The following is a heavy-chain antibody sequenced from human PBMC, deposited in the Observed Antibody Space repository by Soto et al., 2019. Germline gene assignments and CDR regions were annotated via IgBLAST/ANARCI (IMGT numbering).Heavy chain of an antibody. J-gene: IGHJ6*02. CDR3: ARDKDRQQLGGNYYYILDV. CDR1: GGTFSTSA. V-gene: IGHV1-69*12. D-gene: IGHD3-3*02. CDR2: IMPIFSTP. Sequence: QVQLMQSGAEVKKPGSSVKVSCKASGGTFSTSAISWVRQAPGEVLEWVGGIMPIFSTPDYAQKFQGRGTISADESTATAYLELTSLTTDDTAVYYCARDKDRQQLGGNYYYILDVWGQGTAITVSS.